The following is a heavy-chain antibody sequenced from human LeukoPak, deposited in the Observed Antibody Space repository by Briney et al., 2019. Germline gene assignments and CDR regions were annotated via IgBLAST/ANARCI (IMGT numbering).Heavy chain of an antibody. CDR3: VRAPAGLLNFEGDPWVF. V-gene: IGHV3-11*04. CDR1: GGSFSGYY. CDR2: ISSSGSTI. D-gene: IGHD2-2*01. Sequence: LSLTCAVYGGSFSGYYWSWIRQAPGKGLEWVSYISSSGSTIYYADSVKGRFTISRDNAKNTVYLQMTSLRVEDTAVYYCVRAPAGLLNFEGDPWVFWGQGALVTVSS. J-gene: IGHJ4*02.